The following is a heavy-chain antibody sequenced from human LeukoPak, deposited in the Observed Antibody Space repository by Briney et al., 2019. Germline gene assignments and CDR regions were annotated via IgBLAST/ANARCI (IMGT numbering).Heavy chain of an antibody. CDR2: IIPIFGTA. CDR3: ATLERWPNPWDFQH. Sequence: SVKVSCKASGGTFSSYAISWVRQAPGQGLEWMGRIIPIFGTANYAQKFQGRVTITTDESTSTAYMELSSLRSEDTAVYYCATLERWPNPWDFQHWGQGTLVTVSS. CDR1: GGTFSSYA. V-gene: IGHV1-69*05. J-gene: IGHJ1*01. D-gene: IGHD5-24*01.